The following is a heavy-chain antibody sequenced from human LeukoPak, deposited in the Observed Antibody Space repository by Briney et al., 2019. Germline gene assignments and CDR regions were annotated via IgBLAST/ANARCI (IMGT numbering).Heavy chain of an antibody. CDR1: GYTFTSYG. J-gene: IGHJ6*03. CDR2: ISAYNGNT. CDR3: ARGYRDGGSYTYYYYMDV. D-gene: IGHD1-26*01. Sequence: GASVKVSCKASGYTFTSYGISWVRQAPGQGLEWMGWISAYNGNTNYAQKLQGRVTMTTDTSTSTAYMELRSLRSDDTAVYYCARGYRDGGSYTYYYYMDVWGKGTTVTVSS. V-gene: IGHV1-18*01.